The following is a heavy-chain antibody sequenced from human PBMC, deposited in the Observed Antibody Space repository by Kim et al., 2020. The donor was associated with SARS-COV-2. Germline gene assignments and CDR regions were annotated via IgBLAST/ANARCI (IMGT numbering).Heavy chain of an antibody. J-gene: IGHJ4*02. D-gene: IGHD3-3*01. Sequence: GRFTSSRDNSKHTLYLQMNSLRAEDTAVYYCAKGELGFWPLSNPEYYFDYWGQGTLVTVSS. V-gene: IGHV3-23*01. CDR3: AKGELGFWPLSNPEYYFDY.